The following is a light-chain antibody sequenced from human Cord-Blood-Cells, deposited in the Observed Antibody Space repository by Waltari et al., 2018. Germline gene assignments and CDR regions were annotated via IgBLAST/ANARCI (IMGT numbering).Light chain of an antibody. CDR2: DVS. J-gene: IGLJ2*01. Sequence: QSALTQPASVSGSPGQSITISCTGTSSDGGGYNYVSWYQQHPGKAPKLMIYDVSNRPSGVSNRSSGSTSGNTASLTISGLQAEDEADYYCSSYTSSSTLVVFGGGTKLTVL. V-gene: IGLV2-14*01. CDR3: SSYTSSSTLVV. CDR1: SSDGGGYNY.